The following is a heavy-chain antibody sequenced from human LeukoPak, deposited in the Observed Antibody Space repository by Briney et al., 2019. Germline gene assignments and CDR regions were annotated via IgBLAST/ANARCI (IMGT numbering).Heavy chain of an antibody. D-gene: IGHD3-10*01. Sequence: PSETLSLTCAVYGGSFSGYYWSWIRQPPGKGLEWIGEINHSGSTNYNPSLKSRVTISVDTSKNQFSLKLSSVTAADTAVYYCARTMSGGYYGTGNSYYYYGMDAWGQGTTVAVSS. CDR2: INHSGST. V-gene: IGHV4-34*01. CDR1: GGSFSGYY. CDR3: ARTMSGGYYGTGNSYYYYGMDA. J-gene: IGHJ6*02.